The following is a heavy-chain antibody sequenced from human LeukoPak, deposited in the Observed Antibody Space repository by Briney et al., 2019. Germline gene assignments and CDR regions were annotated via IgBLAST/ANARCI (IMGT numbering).Heavy chain of an antibody. CDR2: ISGSGGST. V-gene: IGHV3-23*01. Sequence: GGSLRLSCAASGFTFSSYAMSWVRQAPGKGLEWVSAISGSGGSTYYADSVKGRFTITRDYSKNTLYLQMNSLRAEDRAVYYCANWWGGELKRITIFGVAQDYWGQGTLVTV. CDR1: GFTFSSYA. J-gene: IGHJ4*02. CDR3: ANWWGGELKRITIFGVAQDY. D-gene: IGHD3-3*01.